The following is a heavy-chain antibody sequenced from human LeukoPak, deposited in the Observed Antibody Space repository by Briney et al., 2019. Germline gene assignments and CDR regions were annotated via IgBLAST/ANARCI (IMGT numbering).Heavy chain of an antibody. D-gene: IGHD4-17*01. Sequence: GGSLRLSCEASGFTFNYYGMHWVRQAPGKGLEWVAVISYDGSNKYYADSVKGRFTISRDNSKNTLYLQMNSLRTEDTAVYFCAKGRPSTVIDAFDIWGQGTMVTVSS. V-gene: IGHV3-30*18. J-gene: IGHJ3*02. CDR1: GFTFNYYG. CDR2: ISYDGSNK. CDR3: AKGRPSTVIDAFDI.